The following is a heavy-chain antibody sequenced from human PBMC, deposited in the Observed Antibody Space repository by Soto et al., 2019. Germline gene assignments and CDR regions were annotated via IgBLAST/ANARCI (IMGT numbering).Heavy chain of an antibody. D-gene: IGHD2-15*01. CDR2: IIPIFGTA. J-gene: IGHJ6*02. CDR3: ARDLRSCSGGSCYSWYYYYGMDV. CDR1: GGTFSSYA. V-gene: IGHV1-69*01. Sequence: QVQLVQSGAEVKKPGSSVKVSCKASGGTFSSYAISWVRQAPGQGLEWMGGIIPIFGTANYAQKFQGRVTITADESTSTAYMELSSLRSEDTAVYYCARDLRSCSGGSCYSWYYYYGMDVWGQGTTFTVSS.